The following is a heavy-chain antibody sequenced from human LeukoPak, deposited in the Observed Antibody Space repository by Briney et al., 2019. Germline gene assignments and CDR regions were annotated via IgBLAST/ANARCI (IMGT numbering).Heavy chain of an antibody. CDR2: ISYDGSNK. D-gene: IGHD3-16*01. CDR1: GFTFSSYA. V-gene: IGHV3-30*04. J-gene: IGHJ4*02. CDR3: AREGERGPFDY. Sequence: GGSLRLSCAASGFTFSSYAMHWVRQAPGKGLEWVAVISYDGSNKYYADSVKGRFTISRDNSKNTLYLQMNSLRAEDTAVYYCAREGERGPFDYWGQGTLVTVSS.